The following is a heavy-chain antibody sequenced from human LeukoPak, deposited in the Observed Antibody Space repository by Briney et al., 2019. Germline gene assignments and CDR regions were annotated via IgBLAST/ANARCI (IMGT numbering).Heavy chain of an antibody. J-gene: IGHJ5*02. CDR2: MNPNSGNT. CDR3: ARVPSFLTMVRGVITHGPFNWFDP. CDR1: GYTFTSYD. V-gene: IGHV1-8*01. Sequence: ASVKVSCKASGYTFTSYDINWVRQATGQGLEWMGWMNPNSGNTGYAQKFQGRVTMTRNTSISTAYMELSSLRSEDTAVYYCARVPSFLTMVRGVITHGPFNWFDPWGQGTLVTVSS. D-gene: IGHD3-10*01.